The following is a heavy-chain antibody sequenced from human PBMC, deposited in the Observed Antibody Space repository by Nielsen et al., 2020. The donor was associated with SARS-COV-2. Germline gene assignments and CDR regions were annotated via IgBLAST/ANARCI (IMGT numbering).Heavy chain of an antibody. CDR2: ISSSGSTI. V-gene: IGHV3-48*03. CDR3: STYYDILTRTYYFDY. D-gene: IGHD3-9*01. Sequence: GGSLRLSCAASGFTFSSYEMNWVRQAPGKGLEWVSYISSSGSTIYYADSVKGRFTISRDNAKNSLYLQMNSLRAEDTAVYYCSTYYDILTRTYYFDYWGQGTLVTVSS. J-gene: IGHJ4*02. CDR1: GFTFSSYE.